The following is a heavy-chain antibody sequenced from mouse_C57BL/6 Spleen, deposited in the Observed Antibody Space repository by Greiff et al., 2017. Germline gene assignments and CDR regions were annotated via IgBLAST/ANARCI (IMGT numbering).Heavy chain of an antibody. CDR3: ARDITTVVAQDFDV. V-gene: IGHV1-53*01. CDR1: GYTFTSYW. CDR2: INPSNGGT. D-gene: IGHD1-1*01. J-gene: IGHJ1*03. Sequence: VQLQQPGTELVKPGASVKLSCKASGYTFTSYWMHWVKQRPGQGLEWIGNINPSNGGTNYNEKFKSKATLTVDKSSSTAYMQLSSLTSEDSAVYYCARDITTVVAQDFDVWGTGTTVTVSS.